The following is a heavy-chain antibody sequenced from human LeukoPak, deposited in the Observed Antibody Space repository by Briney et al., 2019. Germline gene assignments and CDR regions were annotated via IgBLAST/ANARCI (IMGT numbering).Heavy chain of an antibody. CDR1: GFTFSSYA. D-gene: IGHD3-10*01. J-gene: IGHJ5*02. CDR2: ISGSGGST. CDR3: AKDPRRLGELNWFDP. V-gene: IGHV3-23*01. Sequence: GGSLRLSCAASGFTFSSYAMSWVRQAPGKGLEWVSAISGSGGSTYYADSVKGRFTISRDNSKNTLYLQMNSLRAEDTAVYYCAKDPRRLGELNWFDPWGQGTLVTVSS.